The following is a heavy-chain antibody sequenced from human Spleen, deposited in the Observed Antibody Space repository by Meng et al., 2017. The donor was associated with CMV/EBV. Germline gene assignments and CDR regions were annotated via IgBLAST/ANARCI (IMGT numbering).Heavy chain of an antibody. V-gene: IGHV5-51*01. J-gene: IGHJ3*02. D-gene: IGHD3-3*01. CDR2: IYPGDSDT. CDR1: GYSFTTYW. Sequence: GSGYSFTTYWIAWVRQMPEIGLEWMGIIYPGDSDTRYRPSFQGQVTISVDKSITTAYLQWSSLKASDTAMYYCARGVWNGPLDAFDIWGQGTMVTVSS. CDR3: ARGVWNGPLDAFDI.